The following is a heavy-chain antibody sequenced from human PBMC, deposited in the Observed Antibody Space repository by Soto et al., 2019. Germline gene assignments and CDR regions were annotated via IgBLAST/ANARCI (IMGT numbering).Heavy chain of an antibody. J-gene: IGHJ4*02. Sequence: SGPTLVNPTETLTLTCTVSGFSLSNARMGVSWIRQPPGKALEWLAHIFSNDEKSYSTSLKSRLTISKDTSKSQVVLTMTNMDPVDTATYYCARMQDYYDSSGYYYGFDYWGQGTLVTVSS. V-gene: IGHV2-26*01. CDR3: ARMQDYYDSSGYYYGFDY. D-gene: IGHD3-22*01. CDR1: GFSLSNARMG. CDR2: IFSNDEK.